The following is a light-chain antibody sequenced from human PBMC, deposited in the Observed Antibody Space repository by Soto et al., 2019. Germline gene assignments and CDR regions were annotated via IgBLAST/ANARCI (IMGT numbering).Light chain of an antibody. J-gene: IGLJ2*01. CDR2: LNRDGSH. Sequence: QLVLTQSPSASASLGASVKLTCTLSSGHSNYAIAWHQQQAEKGPRYLMKLNRDGSHSKGDGIPNRFSGSSSGAERYLTIFDHKSEDKDAYYCQTWGTGIVKFGGGTKRT. CDR1: SGHSNYA. V-gene: IGLV4-69*01. CDR3: QTWGTGIVK.